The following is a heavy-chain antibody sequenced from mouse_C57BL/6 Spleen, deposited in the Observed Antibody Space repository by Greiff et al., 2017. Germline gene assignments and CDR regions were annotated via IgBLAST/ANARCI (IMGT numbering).Heavy chain of an antibody. CDR1: GFTFSDYG. V-gene: IGHV5-17*01. J-gene: IGHJ4*01. CDR3: ARELGYYYAMDY. D-gene: IGHD4-1*01. Sequence: EVMLVESGGGLVKPGGSLKLSCAASGFTFSDYGMHWVRQAPEKGLEWVAYISSGSSTIYYADTVKGRFTISRDNAKNTLFLQMTSLRSEDTAMYYCARELGYYYAMDYWGQGTSVTVSS. CDR2: ISSGSSTI.